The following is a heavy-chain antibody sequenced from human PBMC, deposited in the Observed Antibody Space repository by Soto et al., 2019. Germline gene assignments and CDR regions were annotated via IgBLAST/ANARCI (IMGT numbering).Heavy chain of an antibody. CDR3: ARVVPLYDRSSRLDY. CDR2: INAGNGNT. Sequence: GASVKVSCKASGYTFTSYAMHWVRQAPGQRLEWMGWINAGNGNTKYSQKFQGRVTLTGDTSASTAAMELSGLRSADTAVYYCARVVPLYDRSSRLDYWGQGTLVTVSS. J-gene: IGHJ4*02. D-gene: IGHD3-22*01. V-gene: IGHV1-3*01. CDR1: GYTFTSYA.